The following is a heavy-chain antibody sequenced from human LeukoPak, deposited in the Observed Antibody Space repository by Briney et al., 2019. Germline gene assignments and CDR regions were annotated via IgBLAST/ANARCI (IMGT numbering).Heavy chain of an antibody. J-gene: IGHJ3*02. CDR2: IYYSGST. CDR1: GGSISSYY. Sequence: PSETLSLTCTVSGGSISSYYWSWIRQPPGKGLEWIGYIYYSGSTNYNPSLKSRVTISVDTSKNQFSLKLSSVTAADTAVYYCARDNSASAAAGHDAFDIWGQGTMVTVSS. D-gene: IGHD6-13*01. CDR3: ARDNSASAAAGHDAFDI. V-gene: IGHV4-59*01.